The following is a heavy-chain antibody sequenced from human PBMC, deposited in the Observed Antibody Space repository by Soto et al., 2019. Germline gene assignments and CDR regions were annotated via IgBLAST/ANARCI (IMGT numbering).Heavy chain of an antibody. J-gene: IGHJ6*02. CDR2: FIPISGTA. D-gene: IGHD2-2*01. V-gene: IGHV1-69*01. Sequence: QVQLVQSGAEVKKPGSSVKVSCKASGGTFSSYAISWVRQAPGQGLEWRGGFIPISGTANSAQNFQGRGTITADESTSTAYMELSSLRSEDTAVYYCARSQGSSTSLEIYYYYYYGMDVWGQGTTVTVSS. CDR3: ARSQGSSTSLEIYYYYYYGMDV. CDR1: GGTFSSYA.